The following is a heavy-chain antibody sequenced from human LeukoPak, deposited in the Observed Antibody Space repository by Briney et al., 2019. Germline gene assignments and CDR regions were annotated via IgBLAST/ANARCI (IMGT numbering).Heavy chain of an antibody. Sequence: GGSLRLSCAASGFAFQAFDMHWVRQAPGKGLEWVSLINSVGTKTYYADSVRGRFTVSRDNSKNSLYLQMNSLRTEDTALYYCATWAFYHGLDVWGQGSTVTISS. CDR2: INSVGTKT. D-gene: IGHD1-26*01. CDR3: ATWAFYHGLDV. V-gene: IGHV3-43*02. J-gene: IGHJ6*02. CDR1: GFAFQAFD.